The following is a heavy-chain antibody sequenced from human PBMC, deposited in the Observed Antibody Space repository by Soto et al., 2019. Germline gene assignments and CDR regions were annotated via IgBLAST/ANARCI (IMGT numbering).Heavy chain of an antibody. Sequence: QVQLVQSGAEVKKPGASVKVSCKASGYTFTSYGISWVRQAPEQGLEWMGWISAYNGNTNYAQKLQGRVTMTTDTCTSTAYVELRRLRSDEPAVYYCVVAAQPYYFDYWRQGTLVTVSS. CDR1: GYTFTSYG. V-gene: IGHV1-18*01. CDR3: VVAAQPYYFDY. D-gene: IGHD2-15*01. J-gene: IGHJ4*02. CDR2: ISAYNGNT.